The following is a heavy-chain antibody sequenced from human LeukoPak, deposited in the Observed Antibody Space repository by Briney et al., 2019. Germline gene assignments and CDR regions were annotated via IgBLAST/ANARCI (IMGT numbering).Heavy chain of an antibody. CDR1: GFTFSTYV. CDR3: VRGTGY. J-gene: IGHJ4*02. V-gene: IGHV3-64D*06. CDR2: ISSNGDNT. Sequence: GGSLRLSCSVSGFTFSTYVMHWVRQAPGRGLEYVSAISSNGDNTYYADYVKGRFTISRDNSKNTLYLQMSSLRADDTAVYYCVRGTGYWGQGTLVTVSS.